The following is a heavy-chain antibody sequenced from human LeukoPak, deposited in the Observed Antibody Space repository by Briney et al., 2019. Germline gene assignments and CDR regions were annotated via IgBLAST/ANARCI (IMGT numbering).Heavy chain of an antibody. J-gene: IGHJ4*02. D-gene: IGHD1-26*01. Sequence: GGSLRLSCAASGFYFDDYGMSWVRQAPGKGLEWVSGINWNGGSTGYADSVKGRFTISRDNAKNSPYLQMNSLRAEDTALYYCARAGWELQGFDYWGQGTLVTVSS. CDR2: INWNGGST. V-gene: IGHV3-20*04. CDR3: ARAGWELQGFDY. CDR1: GFYFDDYG.